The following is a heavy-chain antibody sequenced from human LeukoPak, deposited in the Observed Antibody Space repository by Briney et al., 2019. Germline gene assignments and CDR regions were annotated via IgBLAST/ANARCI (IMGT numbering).Heavy chain of an antibody. V-gene: IGHV3-64*01. CDR2: IISHGGNT. Sequence: PGGSLRLSCAASGFTFSSYTMRWVRQAPGKGPESVSAIISHGGNTHYTNSVKGRFTISRDNSKNTLHLQMGSLRADDMAVYYCARVRMGATVSDYYYYYMDVWGKGTTVTVSS. D-gene: IGHD1-26*01. CDR1: GFTFSSYT. J-gene: IGHJ6*03. CDR3: ARVRMGATVSDYYYYYMDV.